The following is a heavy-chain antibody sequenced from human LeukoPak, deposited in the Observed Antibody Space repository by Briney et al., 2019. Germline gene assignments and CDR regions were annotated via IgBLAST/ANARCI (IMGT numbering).Heavy chain of an antibody. CDR2: INHSGST. D-gene: IGHD2/OR15-2a*01. CDR1: GGSFSGYY. Sequence: TSETLSLTCAVYGGSFSGYYWSWIRQPPGKGLEWIGEINHSGSTNYNPSLKSRVTISVDTSKNQFSLKLSSVTAADTAVYYCARVRPTFYYYGMDVWGQGTTVTVSS. V-gene: IGHV4-34*01. CDR3: ARVRPTFYYYGMDV. J-gene: IGHJ6*02.